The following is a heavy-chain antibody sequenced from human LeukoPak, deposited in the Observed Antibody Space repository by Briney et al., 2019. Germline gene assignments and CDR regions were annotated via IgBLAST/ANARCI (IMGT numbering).Heavy chain of an antibody. D-gene: IGHD3-22*01. CDR2: ISGSGGST. V-gene: IGHV3-23*01. J-gene: IGHJ4*02. CDR1: GFTFSHHG. Sequence: GGSLRLSCAASGFTFSHHGMHWVRQAPGKGLEWVSAISGSGGSTYYADSVKGRFTISRDNSKNTLYLQMNSLRAEDTAVYYCAKSFSGYLDYWGQGTLVTVSS. CDR3: AKSFSGYLDY.